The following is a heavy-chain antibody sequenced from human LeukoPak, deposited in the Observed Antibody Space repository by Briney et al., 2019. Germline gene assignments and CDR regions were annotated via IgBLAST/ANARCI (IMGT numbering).Heavy chain of an antibody. CDR3: ARVGYYDILTGYYVRGGMDV. D-gene: IGHD3-9*01. CDR1: GGSISSYY. CDR2: IYYSGST. J-gene: IGHJ6*03. V-gene: IGHV4-59*01. Sequence: SETLSLTCTVSGGSISSYYWSWIRQPPGKGLEWIGYIYYSGSTNYNPSLKSRVTISVDTSKNQFSLKLSSVTAADTAVYYCARVGYYDILTGYYVRGGMDVWGKGTTVTISS.